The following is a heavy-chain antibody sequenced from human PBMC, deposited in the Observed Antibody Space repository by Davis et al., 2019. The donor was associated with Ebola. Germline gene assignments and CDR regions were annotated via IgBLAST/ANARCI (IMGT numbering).Heavy chain of an antibody. D-gene: IGHD4-11*01. V-gene: IGHV1-2*06. CDR1: GYTFTDYN. J-gene: IGHJ4*02. Sequence: ASVKVSCKASGYTFTDYNIHWMRQAPGQGLEWLGRVILKSGATNYAQKFQGRVTMTRDTSISTVYMKLSSLRYDDTADYYCARGHNYAHEYWGQETLVTVSS. CDR2: VILKSGAT. CDR3: ARGHNYAHEY.